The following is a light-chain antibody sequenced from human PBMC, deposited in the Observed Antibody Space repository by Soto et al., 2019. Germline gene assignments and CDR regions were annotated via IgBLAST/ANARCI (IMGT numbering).Light chain of an antibody. V-gene: IGKV1D-13*01. CDR1: QGFGSP. CDR3: HQYNNWPSWT. Sequence: AIQVTQSPPSLSASIGDRVTVSCRASQGFGSPLSWYQQTPGKPPRLLIYDASNLHDGVPSRFSGSGSGTEFTLTISGLQPDDFAVYYCHQYNNWPSWTFGQGTKVDIK. J-gene: IGKJ1*01. CDR2: DAS.